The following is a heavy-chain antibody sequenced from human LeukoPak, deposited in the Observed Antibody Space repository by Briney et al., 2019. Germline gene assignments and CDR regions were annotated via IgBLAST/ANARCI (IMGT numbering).Heavy chain of an antibody. CDR1: GGTFSSYA. Sequence: AASVKVSCKASGGTFSSYAISWVRQAPGQGLEWMGGIIPIFGTANYAQKFQGRVTITADESTSTAYMELSSLRSEDTAVYYCARDSDDFWSGYYTPQFDYWGQGTLVTVSS. V-gene: IGHV1-69*13. CDR3: ARDSDDFWSGYYTPQFDY. D-gene: IGHD3-3*01. J-gene: IGHJ4*02. CDR2: IIPIFGTA.